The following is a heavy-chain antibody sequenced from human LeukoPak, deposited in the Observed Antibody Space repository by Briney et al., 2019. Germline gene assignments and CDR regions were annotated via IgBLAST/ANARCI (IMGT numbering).Heavy chain of an antibody. CDR3: ARDLYDSSGYSEYDAFDI. J-gene: IGHJ3*02. V-gene: IGHV1-18*01. D-gene: IGHD3-22*01. Sequence: ASVKVSCKASGYTFTSYGISWVRQAPGQGLEWMGWISAYNGNTNYAQKLQGRVTMTTDTSTSTAYMELRSPRSDDTAVYYCARDLYDSSGYSEYDAFDIWGQGTMVTVSS. CDR1: GYTFTSYG. CDR2: ISAYNGNT.